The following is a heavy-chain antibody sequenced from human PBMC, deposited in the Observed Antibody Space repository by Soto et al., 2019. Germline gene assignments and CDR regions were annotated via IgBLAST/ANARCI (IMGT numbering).Heavy chain of an antibody. Sequence: VESGGGVVQPGRSLRLSCTDSGLTLTGHSMHWVRQAPGKGLEWLAGISYDGITEYSAESVKGRFTISRDRTDKTVYLERNGLRLADTAIYYCAGDPYGGCSDPPHESWGQGTIVTVSS. J-gene: IGHJ4*02. CDR1: GLTLTGHS. V-gene: IGHV3-30-3*01. D-gene: IGHD3-10*02. CDR3: AGDPYGGCSDPPHES. CDR2: ISYDGITE.